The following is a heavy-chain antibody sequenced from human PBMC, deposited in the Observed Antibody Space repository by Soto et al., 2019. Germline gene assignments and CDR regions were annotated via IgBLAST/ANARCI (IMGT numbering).Heavy chain of an antibody. Sequence: VQLVESGGGLVKPGGSLRLSCISPGFTFRTYTMNWVRQAPGKGLEWVSGIRGFSPYTFYAESVKGRFTISRNNAKNSLYLQMNSLRAEDTAVYYCARDRGYDAHDYYYNAMDVWGQGTTVTVSS. J-gene: IGHJ6*02. CDR1: GFTFRTYT. CDR3: ARDRGYDAHDYYYNAMDV. CDR2: IRGFSPYT. V-gene: IGHV3-21*01. D-gene: IGHD3-10*01.